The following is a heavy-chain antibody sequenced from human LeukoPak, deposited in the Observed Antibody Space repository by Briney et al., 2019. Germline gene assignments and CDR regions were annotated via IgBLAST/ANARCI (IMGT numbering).Heavy chain of an antibody. J-gene: IGHJ3*02. CDR1: GFTFSSYS. D-gene: IGHD4-17*01. Sequence: RRSLRVSCAASGFTFSSYSIHLVLQAPGHRLGAVAVIANDGSNKYYPESVTGRFTISRDNSKNTLYLQMNSLRAEDTAVYYCARDDYGDYKAFDIWGQGTMVTASS. V-gene: IGHV3-30*01. CDR2: IANDGSNK. CDR3: ARDDYGDYKAFDI.